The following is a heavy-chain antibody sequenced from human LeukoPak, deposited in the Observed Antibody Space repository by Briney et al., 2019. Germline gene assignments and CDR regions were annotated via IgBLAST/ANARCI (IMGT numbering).Heavy chain of an antibody. J-gene: IGHJ4*02. V-gene: IGHV3-23*01. CDR2: ISGSGSST. Sequence: GGSLRLSCAASGFTFDDYAMHWVRQAPGKGLEWVSSISGSGSSTYYADSVKGRFTISRDNYNNTLSLQMSSLRAEDTAIYYCAKAGIRKVTTPGNYFDYWGQGTLVTVSS. CDR1: GFTFDDYA. CDR3: AKAGIRKVTTPGNYFDY. D-gene: IGHD4-17*01.